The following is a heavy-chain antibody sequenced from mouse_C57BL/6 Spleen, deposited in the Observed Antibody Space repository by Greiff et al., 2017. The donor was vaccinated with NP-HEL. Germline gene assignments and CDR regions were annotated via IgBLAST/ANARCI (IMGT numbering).Heavy chain of an antibody. J-gene: IGHJ2*01. Sequence: VHVKQSGTVLARPGASVKMSCKTSGYTFTSYWMHWVKQRPGQGLEWIGAIYPGNSDTSYNQKFKGKAKLTAVTSASTAYMELSSLTNEDSAVYDCTRSGYYDYDEDYFDYWGQGTTLTVSS. V-gene: IGHV1-5*01. CDR2: IYPGNSDT. CDR3: TRSGYYDYDEDYFDY. D-gene: IGHD2-4*01. CDR1: GYTFTSYW.